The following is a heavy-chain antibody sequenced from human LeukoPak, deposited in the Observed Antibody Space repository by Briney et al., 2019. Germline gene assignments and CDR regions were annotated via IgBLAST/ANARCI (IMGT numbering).Heavy chain of an antibody. J-gene: IGHJ4*02. CDR3: AKDLEVETSMITDY. D-gene: IGHD5-18*01. CDR2: IRYDGSNK. V-gene: IGHV3-30*02. CDR1: EFTFSSYA. Sequence: GGSLRLSCAASEFTFSSYAMHWVRQAPGKGLEWVAFIRYDGSNKYYADSVKGRFTTSRDNSKNTLYLQMNSLRAEDTAVYYCAKDLEVETSMITDYWGQGTLVTVSS.